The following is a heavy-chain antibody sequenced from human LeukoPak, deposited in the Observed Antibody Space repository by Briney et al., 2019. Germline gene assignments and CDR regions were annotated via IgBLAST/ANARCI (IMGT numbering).Heavy chain of an antibody. D-gene: IGHD2-21*01. CDR2: ISAYNGNT. CDR3: AREHSGGYTDY. CDR1: AYTFTNYG. V-gene: IGHV1-18*01. Sequence: ASVKVSFKASAYTFTNYGITWVRQAPAQGLDWMGWISAYNGNTNYAQKLQGRVTMTTDTSKRTAYMELRSLRSDDPAVYYCAREHSGGYTDYWGQGTLVSVSP. J-gene: IGHJ4*02.